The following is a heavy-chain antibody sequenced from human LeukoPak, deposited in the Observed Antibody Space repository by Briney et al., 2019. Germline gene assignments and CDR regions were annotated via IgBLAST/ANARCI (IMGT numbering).Heavy chain of an antibody. J-gene: IGHJ4*02. V-gene: IGHV3-48*03. Sequence: PGGSLRLSCAASGFTFSSYEMNWVRQAPGKGLEWVSYISSSGSTTYYADSVKGRFTISRDNAKNSLYLQMNSLRAEGTAVYYCARDQLLWFGELLLDYWGQGTLVTVSS. CDR1: GFTFSSYE. D-gene: IGHD3-10*01. CDR3: ARDQLLWFGELLLDY. CDR2: ISSSGSTT.